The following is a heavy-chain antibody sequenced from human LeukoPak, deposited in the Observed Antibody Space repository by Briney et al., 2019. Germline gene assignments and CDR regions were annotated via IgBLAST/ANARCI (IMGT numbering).Heavy chain of an antibody. J-gene: IGHJ4*02. V-gene: IGHV4-39*07. CDR3: AREHRDYYITYYFDY. D-gene: IGHD1-26*01. CDR2: IYYSGGT. Sequence: SETLSLTCTVSGGSISSNGYYWAWFRQPPGKGLEWIGSIYYSGGTYYNPSLKSRVTISVDTSKNQFSLKLSSVTAADTAVYYCAREHRDYYITYYFDYWGQGTLVTVSS. CDR1: GGSISSNGYY.